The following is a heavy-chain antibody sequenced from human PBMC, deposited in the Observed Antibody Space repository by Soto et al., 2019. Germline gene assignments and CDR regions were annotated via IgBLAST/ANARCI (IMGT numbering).Heavy chain of an antibody. D-gene: IGHD6-19*01. Sequence: SETLSLTCTVSGGSISSYYWSWIRQPPGKGLEWIGYIYYSGSTNYNPSLKSRVTISVDTSKNQFSLKLSSVTAADTAGYYFASLTRLVAGTGGQVLFWFDPWGQGTLVTVSS. J-gene: IGHJ5*02. CDR3: ASLTRLVAGTGGQVLFWFDP. V-gene: IGHV4-59*01. CDR2: IYYSGST. CDR1: GGSISSYY.